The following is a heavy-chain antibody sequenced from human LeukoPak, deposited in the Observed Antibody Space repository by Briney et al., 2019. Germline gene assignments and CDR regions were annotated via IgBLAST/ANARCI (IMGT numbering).Heavy chain of an antibody. J-gene: IGHJ3*02. CDR2: IIPIFGTA. Sequence: GASVKVSCKASGYTFTGYYMHWVRQAPGQGLEWMGGIIPIFGTANYAQKFQGRVTITADESTSTAYMELSSLRSEDTAVYYCARAEYDAFDIWGQGTMVTVSS. D-gene: IGHD3-10*01. V-gene: IGHV1-69*13. CDR1: GYTFTGYY. CDR3: ARAEYDAFDI.